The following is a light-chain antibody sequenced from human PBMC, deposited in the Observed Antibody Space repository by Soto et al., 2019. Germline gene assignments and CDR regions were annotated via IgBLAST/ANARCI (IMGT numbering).Light chain of an antibody. V-gene: IGKV3-20*01. CDR2: GAS. CDR1: QTVSSSS. CDR3: QQYGSPPRT. Sequence: PGERATLSCSASQTVSSSSLAWYQQKPGQAPRLLIFGASTRAAGFPDRFSGSGSGTDFTLTISRLEPEDFAVYYCQQYGSPPRTFGQGTKVDIK. J-gene: IGKJ1*01.